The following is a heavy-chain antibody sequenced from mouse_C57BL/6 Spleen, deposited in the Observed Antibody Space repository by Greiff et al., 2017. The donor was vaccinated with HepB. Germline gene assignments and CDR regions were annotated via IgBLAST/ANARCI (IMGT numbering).Heavy chain of an antibody. J-gene: IGHJ4*01. CDR2: INPSTGGT. CDR3: ARSPDYGAMDY. Sequence: VQLQQSGPELVKPGASVKISCKASGYSFTGYYMNWVKQSPEKSLEWIGEINPSTGGTTYNQKFKAKATLTVDKSSSTAYMQLKSLTSEDSAVYYCARSPDYGAMDYWGQGTSVTVSS. CDR1: GYSFTGYY. V-gene: IGHV1-42*01.